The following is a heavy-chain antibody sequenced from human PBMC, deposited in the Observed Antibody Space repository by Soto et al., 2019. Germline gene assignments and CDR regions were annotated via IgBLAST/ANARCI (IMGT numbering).Heavy chain of an antibody. CDR3: ARDSGSAWYGGGDFDY. V-gene: IGHV1-2*04. Sequence: QVQLVQSGAEVKKPGASVKVSCKPSGYTFTAYYIHRVRQAPGQGLKWMGWINPNSGATKYAQEFQGWVTMTRDTSISTAYMELSRLRSDDTAVYYCARDSGSAWYGGGDFDYWGQGTLVTVSS. CDR2: INPNSGAT. CDR1: GYTFTAYY. D-gene: IGHD6-19*01. J-gene: IGHJ4*02.